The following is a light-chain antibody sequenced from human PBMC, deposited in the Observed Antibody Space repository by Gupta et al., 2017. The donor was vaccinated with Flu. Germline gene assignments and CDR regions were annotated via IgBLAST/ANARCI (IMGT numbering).Light chain of an antibody. J-gene: IGLJ3*02. V-gene: IGLV3-21*02. Sequence: SSVLTQPPSVSVAPGQTAAISWGGDNIGSYSVHWYQQQPGQAPVVVVFDENKRRSGGPERVSGSNSGGTATLTITRVEAGEEAAYYCQVWDSVGDKSWVFGGGTKLTVL. CDR2: DEN. CDR1: NIGSYS. CDR3: QVWDSVGDKSWV.